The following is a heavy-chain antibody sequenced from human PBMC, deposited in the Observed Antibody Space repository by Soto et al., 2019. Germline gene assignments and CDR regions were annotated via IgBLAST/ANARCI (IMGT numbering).Heavy chain of an antibody. CDR3: ARGDDYGDRKAD. CDR1: GFTFSSYA. D-gene: IGHD4-17*01. J-gene: IGHJ4*02. V-gene: IGHV3-30-3*01. CDR2: ISYDGSNK. Sequence: QVQLVESGGVVVQPGRSRRLSCAASGFTFSSYAMHWVRQAPGKGLEWVAVISYDGSNKYYADSVKGRFTISRDNSKNTLYLQMNSLRAEDTAVYYCARGDDYGDRKADWGQGTLVTVSS.